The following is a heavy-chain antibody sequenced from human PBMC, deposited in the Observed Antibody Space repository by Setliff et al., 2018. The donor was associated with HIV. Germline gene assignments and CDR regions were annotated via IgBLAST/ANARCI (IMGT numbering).Heavy chain of an antibody. V-gene: IGHV3-74*01. Sequence: LRLSCAASGFTFSKYWMHCVRKAPGKGLVWLSRINSDGRSTTYADFVKGRFSISRDNAKNTVYLQMSSLTFEDTAVYYFASLPVVVTIPEGPFDFWGQGTMVTVSS. CDR2: INSDGRST. J-gene: IGHJ3*01. CDR1: GFTFSKYW. D-gene: IGHD2-15*01. CDR3: ASLPVVVTIPEGPFDF.